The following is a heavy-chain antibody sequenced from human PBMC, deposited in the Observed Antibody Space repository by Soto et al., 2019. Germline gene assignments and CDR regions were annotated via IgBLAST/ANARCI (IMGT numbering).Heavy chain of an antibody. J-gene: IGHJ4*02. D-gene: IGHD3-10*01. CDR2: IYPRDSDT. Sequence: GAEVKKPGESLTISCKASGYNFATYWVGWVRQMPGKGLEWMGIIYPRDSDTRYSPSVQGHVTISADKSINTAYLQWSSLQASDTAMYYCARQTPSGTQRYFDYWGQGTLVTVSS. CDR1: GYNFATYW. CDR3: ARQTPSGTQRYFDY. V-gene: IGHV5-51*01.